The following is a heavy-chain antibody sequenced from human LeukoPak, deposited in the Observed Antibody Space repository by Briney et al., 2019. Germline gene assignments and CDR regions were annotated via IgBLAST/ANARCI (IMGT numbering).Heavy chain of an antibody. V-gene: IGHV1-2*02. J-gene: IGHJ4*02. CDR1: GYTFTGYY. CDR3: ARGGQLVRRPIDY. CDR2: INPNSGGT. Sequence: ASVKVSCKASGYTFTGYYMHWVRQAPGQGLEWMGWINPNSGGTNYAQKFQGRVTMTRDTSISTAHMELSRLRSDDTAVYYCARGGQLVRRPIDYWGQGPLVTVSS. D-gene: IGHD6-6*01.